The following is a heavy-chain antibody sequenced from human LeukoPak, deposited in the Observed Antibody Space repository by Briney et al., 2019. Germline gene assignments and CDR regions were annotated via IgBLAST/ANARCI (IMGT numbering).Heavy chain of an antibody. CDR3: ARGLTGIAAAGTRFDY. V-gene: IGHV1-69*13. D-gene: IGHD6-13*01. CDR1: GGTFSSYA. Sequence: SVNVSCKASGGTFSSYAISWVRQAPGQGLEWMGGIIPIFGTANYAQKFQGRVTITADESTSTAYMELSSLRSEDTAVYYCARGLTGIAAAGTRFDYWGQGTLVTVSS. J-gene: IGHJ4*02. CDR2: IIPIFGTA.